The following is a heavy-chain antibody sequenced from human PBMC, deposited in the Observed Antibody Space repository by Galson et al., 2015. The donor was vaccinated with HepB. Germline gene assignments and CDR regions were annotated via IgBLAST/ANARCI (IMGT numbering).Heavy chain of an antibody. CDR3: AREVARCRDFPAAHYYYYYGMDV. CDR1: GGTFSTFA. CDR2: IMPEFGTA. V-gene: IGHV1-69*13. D-gene: IGHD3-3*01. J-gene: IGHJ6*02. Sequence: SVKVSCKASGGTFSTFAMSWVRQAPGQGLEWMGGIMPEFGTANYAQKFQGRVTITADESMSTAYMELSSLRSEDTAVYYCAREVARCRDFPAAHYYYYYGMDVWGQGTTVTVSS.